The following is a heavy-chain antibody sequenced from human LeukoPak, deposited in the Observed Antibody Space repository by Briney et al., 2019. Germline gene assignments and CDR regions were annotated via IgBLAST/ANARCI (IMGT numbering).Heavy chain of an antibody. D-gene: IGHD6-13*01. J-gene: IGHJ4*02. CDR1: GFTFSSYA. Sequence: GGSLRLSCAGSGFTFSSYAMTWVRQAPGKGLEWVSGISGSGDSTYYADSVKGRFTISRDNSKNTLYLQMNSLRAEDTAVYYCAKGFSATAAAGYYFDYWGQGTLVTVSS. V-gene: IGHV3-23*01. CDR3: AKGFSATAAAGYYFDY. CDR2: ISGSGDST.